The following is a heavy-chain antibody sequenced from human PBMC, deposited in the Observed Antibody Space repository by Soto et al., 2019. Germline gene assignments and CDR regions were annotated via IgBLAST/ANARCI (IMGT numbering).Heavy chain of an antibody. CDR3: ARHVKTAMVGAVDI. CDR1: GFTFSDYY. V-gene: IGHV3-11*01. CDR2: SSSSGTSI. J-gene: IGHJ3*02. D-gene: IGHD5-18*01. Sequence: QVQLVESGGGLDKPGGSLRLSCAASGFTFSDYYMSWIRQAPGKGLEWVSYSSSSGTSIYYADSAKGRFTISRDNAKKSMYLQMNSLRAEDTAVYYCARHVKTAMVGAVDIWGQGTMVTVSS.